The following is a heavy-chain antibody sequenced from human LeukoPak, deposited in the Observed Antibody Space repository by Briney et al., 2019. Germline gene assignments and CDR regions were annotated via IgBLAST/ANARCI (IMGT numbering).Heavy chain of an antibody. Sequence: SGPTLVNPTQTLTLTCTFSRFSLSTSGVGVGWIRQPPGKALEWHALGYWNDDKRYSPTLKSRLTSPKDTSKNQVVLTMAHMDPVDTATYYGAHGLAYNWNDGGWFDPWGQGTLVTVSS. CDR2: GYWNDDK. CDR1: RFSLSTSGVG. D-gene: IGHD1-20*01. CDR3: AHGLAYNWNDGGWFDP. V-gene: IGHV2-5*01. J-gene: IGHJ5*02.